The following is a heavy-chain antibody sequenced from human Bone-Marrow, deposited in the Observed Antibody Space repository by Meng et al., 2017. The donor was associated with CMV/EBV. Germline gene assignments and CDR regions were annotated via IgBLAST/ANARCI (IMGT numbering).Heavy chain of an antibody. Sequence: SPPGAISGDTVSSNSAAWNWIRQSPSRGLEWLGRTYYRYRWFNDYTLSVKSRIIINPDTFRNQFSLHLNSVTPEDTAVYYCVRDWAHWGQGTLVTVSS. D-gene: IGHD7-27*01. CDR1: GDTVSSNSAA. V-gene: IGHV6-1*01. CDR2: TYYRYRWFN. CDR3: VRDWAH. J-gene: IGHJ4*02.